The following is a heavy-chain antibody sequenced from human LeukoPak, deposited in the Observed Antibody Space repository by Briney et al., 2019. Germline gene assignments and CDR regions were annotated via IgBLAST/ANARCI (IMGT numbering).Heavy chain of an antibody. CDR3: ARRNAMDV. CDR2: INRDGSER. V-gene: IGHV3-7*03. J-gene: IGHJ6*02. CDR1: GFTFSSYA. Sequence: PGGSLRLSCGASGFTFSSYAMSWVRQAPGKGLEWVANINRDGSERYYVDSVKGRFTISRDDAKSSLYLQMNSLRAEDTAVYYCARRNAMDVWGQGTTVIVFS.